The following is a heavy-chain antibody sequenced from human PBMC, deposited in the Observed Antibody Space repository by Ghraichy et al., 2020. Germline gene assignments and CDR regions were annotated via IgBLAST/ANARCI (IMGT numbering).Heavy chain of an antibody. CDR1: GFTFSSYS. D-gene: IGHD1-7*01. CDR2: IGSSSTYI. Sequence: GGSLRLSCAASGFTFSSYSMNWVRQAPGKGLEWVSSIGSSSTYIYYADSLKGRFTISRDNAKNSLYLQMNSLRAEDTAVYYCARLLIRSGTDYWYFDLWGRGTPVTVSS. CDR3: ARLLIRSGTDYWYFDL. J-gene: IGHJ2*01. V-gene: IGHV3-21*01.